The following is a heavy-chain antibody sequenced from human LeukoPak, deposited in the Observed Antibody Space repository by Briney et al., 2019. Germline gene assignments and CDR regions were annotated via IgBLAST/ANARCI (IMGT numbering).Heavy chain of an antibody. CDR3: ARGQGYESYYYMDV. V-gene: IGHV3-30*04. CDR2: ISFDGVNT. J-gene: IGHJ6*03. Sequence: GGSLRLSCAASGFTFSTYAIHWVRQALGKGLEWVAVISFDGVNTFYADSVKGRFTISRDNSNNTVYLQMNSLRPEDTAVFYCARGQGYESYYYMDVWGKGTTVSVSS. D-gene: IGHD2-2*01. CDR1: GFTFSTYA.